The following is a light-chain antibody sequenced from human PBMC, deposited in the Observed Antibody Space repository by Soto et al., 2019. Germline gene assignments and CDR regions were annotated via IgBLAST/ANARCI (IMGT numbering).Light chain of an antibody. J-gene: IGKJ1*01. CDR1: QSIRSW. Sequence: DIQMTQSPSTLSASVGDRVTITCRASQSIRSWLAWYQQKPGKAPKLLIYKVSSLQSGDPSTFSGSGSETEFTLTIRRLQPDDFVTYYCQQYNSYSWTFGQWSKVEIK. CDR2: KVS. V-gene: IGKV1-5*03. CDR3: QQYNSYSWT.